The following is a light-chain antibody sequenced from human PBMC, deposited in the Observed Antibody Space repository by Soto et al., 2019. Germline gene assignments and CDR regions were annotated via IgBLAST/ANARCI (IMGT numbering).Light chain of an antibody. J-gene: IGKJ4*01. CDR1: RGVGGS. V-gene: IGKV3-11*01. Sequence: EIVLTQSQPPLPLSQGEKPPFPSRPSRGVGGSLAWYQQKPGQAPRLLIYDASNRATGIPARFSGSGSGTDFTLTISSLEPEDFAVYYCQQRSNWPPLTFGGGTKVEIK. CDR3: QQRSNWPPLT. CDR2: DAS.